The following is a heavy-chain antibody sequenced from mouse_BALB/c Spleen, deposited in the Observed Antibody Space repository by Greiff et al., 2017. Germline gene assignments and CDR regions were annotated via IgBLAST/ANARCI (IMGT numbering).Heavy chain of an antibody. D-gene: IGHD1-1*01. CDR1: GFTFSSYA. J-gene: IGHJ2*01. CDR2: ISSGGST. V-gene: IGHV5-6-5*01. Sequence: EVTVVESGGGLVKPGGSLKLSCAASGFTFSSYAMSWVRQTPEKRLEWVASISSGGSTYYPDSVKGRFTISRDNARNILYLQMSSLRSEDTAMYYCARAYLGNYYFDYWGQGTTLTVSS. CDR3: ARAYLGNYYFDY.